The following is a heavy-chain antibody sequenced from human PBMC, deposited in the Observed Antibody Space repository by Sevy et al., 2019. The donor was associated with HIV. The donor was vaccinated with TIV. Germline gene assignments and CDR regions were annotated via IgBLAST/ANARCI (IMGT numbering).Heavy chain of an antibody. CDR3: ARHRPGLGATGPFDY. J-gene: IGHJ4*02. V-gene: IGHV4-39*01. CDR2: IYYSGST. D-gene: IGHD1-26*01. Sequence: SGTLSLTCTVSGGSISSSSYYWGWIRQPPGKGLEWIGSIYYSGSTYYNPSLKSRVTISVDTSKNQFSLKLSSVTAADTAVYYCARHRPGLGATGPFDYWGQGTLVTVSS. CDR1: GGSISSSSYY.